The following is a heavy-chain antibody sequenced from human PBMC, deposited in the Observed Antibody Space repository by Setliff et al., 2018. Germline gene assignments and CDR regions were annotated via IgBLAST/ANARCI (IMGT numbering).Heavy chain of an antibody. Sequence: PSETLSLTCTVSGGSISSGGYYWSWIRQHPGKGLEWIGYIYYSGSTHYNPSLRSLVTISVDTSKNQFSLKLSSVTAADTAVYYCARDRGDNYPGAFDTWGQGTMVTVSS. J-gene: IGHJ3*02. V-gene: IGHV4-31*01. CDR2: IYYSGST. CDR1: GGSISSGGYY. D-gene: IGHD1-20*01. CDR3: ARDRGDNYPGAFDT.